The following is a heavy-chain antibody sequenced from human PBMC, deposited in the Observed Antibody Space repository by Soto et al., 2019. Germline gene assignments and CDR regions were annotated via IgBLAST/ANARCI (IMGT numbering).Heavy chain of an antibody. V-gene: IGHV1-8*01. CDR2: MHPGNNQH. Sequence: ASVQVSCKTSGYPFTNYDIHWVQQATGQGLEWMGWMHPGNNQHVYTQKFRGRITVSRDDSKNMAFLEMNSLKTEDTAVYYCARQGVALELDFWGQGTLVTVSS. CDR1: GYPFTNYD. J-gene: IGHJ4*02. CDR3: ARQGVALELDF. D-gene: IGHD2-21*01.